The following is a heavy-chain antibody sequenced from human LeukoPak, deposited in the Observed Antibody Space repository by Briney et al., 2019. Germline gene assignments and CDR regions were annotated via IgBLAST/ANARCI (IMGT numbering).Heavy chain of an antibody. V-gene: IGHV3-23*01. CDR1: GFTFSSYA. CDR2: ISGNGGST. J-gene: IGHJ4*02. CDR3: AKARLWFGELDY. Sequence: PGGSLRLSCAASGFTFSSYAMSWVRQAPGKGLEWVSAISGNGGSTYYADSVKGRFTISRDNSKNTLYLQMNSLRAEDTAVYYCAKARLWFGELDYWGQGTLVTVSS. D-gene: IGHD3-10*01.